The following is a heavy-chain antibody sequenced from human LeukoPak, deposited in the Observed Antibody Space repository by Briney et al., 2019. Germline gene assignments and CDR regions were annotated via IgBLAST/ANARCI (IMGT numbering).Heavy chain of an antibody. CDR2: INPNSGGT. CDR1: GYTFTSYY. D-gene: IGHD3-22*01. V-gene: IGHV1-2*02. J-gene: IGHJ3*02. CDR3: ARPTHYYDSSDYYFDAFDI. Sequence: ASVKVSCKASGYTFTSYYMHWLRQAPGQGLEWMGWINPNSGGTNYAQKFQGRVTMTRDTSISTAYMELSRLRSDDTAVYYCARPTHYYDSSDYYFDAFDIWGQGTMVTVSS.